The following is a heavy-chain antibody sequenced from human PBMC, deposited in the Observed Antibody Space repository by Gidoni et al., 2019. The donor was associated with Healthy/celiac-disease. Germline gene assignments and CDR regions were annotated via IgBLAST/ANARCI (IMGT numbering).Heavy chain of an antibody. D-gene: IGHD2-15*01. CDR3: ARAGGGSPFDAFDI. CDR1: GRSISSGGYY. Sequence: QVQLQESRPGLVKPSQTLSLTCTVSGRSISSGGYYWSWIRQHPGKGLEWIGYIYYSGSTYYNPSLKSRVTISVDTSKNQFSLKLSSVTAADTAVYYCARAGGGSPFDAFDIWGQGTMVTVSS. V-gene: IGHV4-31*03. CDR2: IYYSGST. J-gene: IGHJ3*02.